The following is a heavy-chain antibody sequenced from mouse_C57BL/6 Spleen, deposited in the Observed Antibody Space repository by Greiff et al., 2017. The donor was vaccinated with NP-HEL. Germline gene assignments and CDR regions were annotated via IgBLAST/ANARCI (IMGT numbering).Heavy chain of an antibody. CDR2: INPNYGTT. CDR1: GYSFTDYN. J-gene: IGHJ4*01. D-gene: IGHD3-2*02. V-gene: IGHV1-39*01. Sequence: VQLQQSGPELVKPGASVKISCKASGYSFTDYNMNWVKQRNGKSLEWIGVINPNYGTTSYNQKFKGKATLTVDQSSSTAYMQLNSLTSEDSAVYYCARGGAAQSPRAMDYWGQGTSVTVSS. CDR3: ARGGAAQSPRAMDY.